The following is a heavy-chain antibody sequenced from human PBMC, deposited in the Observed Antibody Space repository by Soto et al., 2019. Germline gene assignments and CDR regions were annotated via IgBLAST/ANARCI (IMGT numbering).Heavy chain of an antibody. CDR2: IWYDGSNK. J-gene: IGHJ3*02. V-gene: IGHV3-33*01. Sequence: GGSLRLSCAASGFTFSSYGMHWVRQAPGKGLEWVAVIWYDGSNKYYADSVKGRFTISRDNSKNTLYLQMNSLRAEDTAVYYCARGAVAGRLGAFDIWGQGTMVTVSS. CDR3: ARGAVAGRLGAFDI. CDR1: GFTFSSYG. D-gene: IGHD6-19*01.